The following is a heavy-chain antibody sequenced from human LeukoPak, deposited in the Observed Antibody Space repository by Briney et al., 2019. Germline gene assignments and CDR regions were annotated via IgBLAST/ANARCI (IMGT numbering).Heavy chain of an antibody. CDR1: GFTFSRYA. J-gene: IGHJ4*02. V-gene: IGHV3-23*01. D-gene: IGHD2-15*01. CDR3: AKGDCTGGSCLPFDY. CDR2: ISGTGGTT. Sequence: GGSLRLSCAASGFTFSRYAMSWVRRAPGKGLEWVSTISGTGGTTYYADSVKGRFTISRDNSKNTLYLQMNSLRADDTAVYYCAKGDCTGGSCLPFDYWGQGTLVTVSS.